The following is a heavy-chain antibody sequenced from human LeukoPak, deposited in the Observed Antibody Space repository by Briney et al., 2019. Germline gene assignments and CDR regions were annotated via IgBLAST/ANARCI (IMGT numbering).Heavy chain of an antibody. CDR2: FDPEDGET. CDR3: ATGVLSPLDEYYFDY. V-gene: IGHV1-24*01. D-gene: IGHD2-8*02. Sequence: GASVKVSCKVSGYTLTELFMHWVRQAPGKGLEWMGGFDPEDGETIYAQKFQGRVTMTEDTSTDTAYMELSSLRSEDTAVYYCATGVLSPLDEYYFDYWGQGTLVTVSS. J-gene: IGHJ4*02. CDR1: GYTLTELF.